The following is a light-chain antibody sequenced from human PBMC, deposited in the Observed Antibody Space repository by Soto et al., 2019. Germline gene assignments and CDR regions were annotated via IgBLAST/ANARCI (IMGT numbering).Light chain of an antibody. Sequence: DIQMTQSPSAMSASVGDRVTITCRASQGISIYLAWFQQIPGRVPRRLIYAASTLQTGVPSRFSGSGSGTEFTLTISSLQPEDFATYYCLQYNGYPFTFGPGTKVGIK. J-gene: IGKJ3*01. CDR1: QGISIY. V-gene: IGKV1-17*03. CDR3: LQYNGYPFT. CDR2: AAS.